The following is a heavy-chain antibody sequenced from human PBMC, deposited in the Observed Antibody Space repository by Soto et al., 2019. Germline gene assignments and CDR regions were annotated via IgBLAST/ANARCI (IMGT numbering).Heavy chain of an antibody. CDR3: ARGGFYDSSGARNYYYDGMNV. D-gene: IGHD3-22*01. Sequence: QVQLVQSGAEVKKPGASVKVSCKASGYTFTSYGINWVRQAPGQGLEWLGWISAYDGYTNYAQILQGRVSMTTDTSTKPAYMELRSLRSDDTAMYYCARGGFYDSSGARNYYYDGMNVWGQGTTVTVSS. CDR2: ISAYDGYT. CDR1: GYTFTSYG. J-gene: IGHJ6*02. V-gene: IGHV1-18*01.